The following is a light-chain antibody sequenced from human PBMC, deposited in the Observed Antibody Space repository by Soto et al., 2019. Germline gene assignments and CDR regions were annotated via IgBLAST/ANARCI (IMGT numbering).Light chain of an antibody. J-gene: IGKJ4*01. CDR2: AAS. CDR1: QGIGVY. CDR3: QKYNSAPLT. V-gene: IGKV1-27*01. Sequence: DIPMTQSPSSVSASLGDRVTITCRASQGIGVYLAWFQQKPGNVPKLLIYAASTLQSGVPSRFSGSGSWTDFTLTISSLQPEDVATYYCQKYNSAPLTFGGGTKVEIK.